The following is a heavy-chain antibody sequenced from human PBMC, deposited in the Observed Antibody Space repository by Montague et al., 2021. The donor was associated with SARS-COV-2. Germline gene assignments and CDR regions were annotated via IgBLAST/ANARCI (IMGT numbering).Heavy chain of an antibody. CDR1: GFTFSKYS. V-gene: IGHV3-21*01. CDR3: ARALSASYSVGGDSFDI. Sequence: SLRLSCAASGFTFSKYSMNWVRQAPGKGLEWVSSISTSSLYIYYAASVKGRLTISRANAKNSLFLQMDSLRAEDTAVYYCARALSASYSVGGDSFDIWGQGTMVTVSS. J-gene: IGHJ3*02. D-gene: IGHD5/OR15-5a*01. CDR2: ISTSSLYI.